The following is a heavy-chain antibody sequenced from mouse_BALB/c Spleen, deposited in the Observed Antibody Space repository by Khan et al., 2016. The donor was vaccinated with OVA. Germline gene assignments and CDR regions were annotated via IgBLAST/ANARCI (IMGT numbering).Heavy chain of an antibody. J-gene: IGHJ2*01. CDR2: INPHIGET. CDR1: GYSFTGYF. D-gene: IGHD1-1*01. Sequence: VQLKESGPELVKPGASVKISCKASGYSFTGYFMNWVMQSHGKSLEWIGRINPHIGETFYNQKFKGKATLTVDESSRTAHMELRSLASEDSAVYYCARIYRSDFDYWGQGTTVTVSS. CDR3: ARIYRSDFDY. V-gene: IGHV1-20*02.